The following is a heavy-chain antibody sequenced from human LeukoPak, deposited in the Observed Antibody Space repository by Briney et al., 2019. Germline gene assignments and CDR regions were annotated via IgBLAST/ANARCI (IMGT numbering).Heavy chain of an antibody. CDR2: IYYSGST. J-gene: IGHJ4*02. CDR1: GGSISSGGYY. V-gene: IGHV4-31*03. Sequence: SETLSLTCTVSGGSISSGGYYWSWIRQHPGKGLEWIGYIYYSGSTYYNPSLKSRVTISVDTSKNQFSLKLSSVTAADTAVYYCARVNVVRGVIDYWGQGTLVTVSS. D-gene: IGHD3-10*01. CDR3: ARVNVVRGVIDY.